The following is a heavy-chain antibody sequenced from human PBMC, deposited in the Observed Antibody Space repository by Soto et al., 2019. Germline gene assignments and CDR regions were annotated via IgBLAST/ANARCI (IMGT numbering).Heavy chain of an antibody. CDR3: ARGDSFDY. J-gene: IGHJ4*02. CDR1: GDSVSSHTAA. Sequence: SQTRTLPCTVSGDSVSSHTAAWKWIRQSPSRGLEWLGRTYYRSKWYNDYAVSVKSRITINPDTSKNQFSLQLNSVSPEATAVYYCARGDSFDYWGQGTLVTGSS. D-gene: IGHD2-21*02. CDR2: TYYRSKWYN. V-gene: IGHV6-1*01.